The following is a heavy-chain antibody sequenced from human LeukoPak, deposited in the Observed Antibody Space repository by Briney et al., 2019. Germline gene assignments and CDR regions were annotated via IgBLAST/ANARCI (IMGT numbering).Heavy chain of an antibody. J-gene: IGHJ5*02. Sequence: GESLKISCKGSGYSFSSHWIGWVRQMPGIGLEWMGIIYPGDSDARYSPSFQGQVTLSADKSISTAYLQWSSLKASDTAMYYCARQRTNWFDPWGQGTLVTVSS. CDR3: ARQRTNWFDP. CDR1: GYSFSSHW. V-gene: IGHV5-51*01. CDR2: IYPGDSDA.